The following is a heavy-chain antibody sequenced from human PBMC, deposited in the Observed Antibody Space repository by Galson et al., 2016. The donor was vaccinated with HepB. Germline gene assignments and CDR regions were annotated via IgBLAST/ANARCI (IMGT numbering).Heavy chain of an antibody. CDR3: ARLFRAEAGTVDY. Sequence: SLRLSCAASGFTFSDFGMHWVRQAPGKGLEWVANIKQDGSERYYVDSVKGRFTISRDNAKSSLYLQMNSLRAEDTAVYFCARLFRAEAGTVDYWGQGTLVTVSS. CDR2: IKQDGSER. CDR1: GFTFSDFG. D-gene: IGHD6-13*01. J-gene: IGHJ4*02. V-gene: IGHV3-7*01.